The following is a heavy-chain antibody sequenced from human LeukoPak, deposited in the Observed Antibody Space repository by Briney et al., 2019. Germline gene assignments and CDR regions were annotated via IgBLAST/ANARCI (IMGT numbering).Heavy chain of an antibody. Sequence: GGSLRLSCAASGFTFSSYGMHWVRQAPGKGLEWVAVISYDGSNKYYADSVKGRFTISRDNSKNTLYLQMNSLRAEDTAVYYCAKGSNRGVATIDYWGQGTLVTVSS. D-gene: IGHD5-12*01. CDR1: GFTFSSYG. V-gene: IGHV3-30*18. CDR3: AKGSNRGVATIDY. CDR2: ISYDGSNK. J-gene: IGHJ4*02.